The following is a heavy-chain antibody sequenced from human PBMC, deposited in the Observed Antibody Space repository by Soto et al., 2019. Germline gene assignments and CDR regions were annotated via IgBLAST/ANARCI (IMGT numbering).Heavy chain of an antibody. CDR3: ARDVLNWNGWRFFDY. J-gene: IGHJ4*02. CDR1: GFTFSSYA. V-gene: IGHV3-30-3*01. CDR2: ISYDGSNK. D-gene: IGHD1-20*01. Sequence: GGSLRLSCAASGFTFSSYAMHWVRQAPGKGLEWVAVISYDGSNKYYADSVKGRFTISRDNSKNTLYLQMNSLRAEDTAVYYCARDVLNWNGWRFFDYWGQGTLVTVSS.